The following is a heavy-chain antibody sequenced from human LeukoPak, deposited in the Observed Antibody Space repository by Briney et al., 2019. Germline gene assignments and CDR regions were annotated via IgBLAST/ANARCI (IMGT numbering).Heavy chain of an antibody. Sequence: ASVKVSCKASGYTFTGYYMHWVRQAPGQGLEWMGWINPNSGGTNYAQKFQGRVTMTRDTSISTAYMELSSLRSEDTAVYYCARDTGILEWLPPDRYYYYYYMDVWGKGTTVTVSS. J-gene: IGHJ6*03. V-gene: IGHV1-2*02. CDR1: GYTFTGYY. CDR3: ARDTGILEWLPPDRYYYYYYMDV. D-gene: IGHD3-3*01. CDR2: INPNSGGT.